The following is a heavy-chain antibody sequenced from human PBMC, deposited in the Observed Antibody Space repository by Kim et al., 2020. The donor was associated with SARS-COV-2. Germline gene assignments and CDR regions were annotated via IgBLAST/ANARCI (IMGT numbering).Heavy chain of an antibody. CDR2: ISYDGSNK. V-gene: IGHV3-30*04. CDR1: GFTFSSYA. CDR3: ARDEDIVVVVAATEKSSRYYGMDV. J-gene: IGHJ6*02. D-gene: IGHD2-15*01. Sequence: GGSLRLSCAASGFTFSSYAMHWVRQAPGKGLEWVAVISYDGSNKYYADSVKGRFTISRDNSKNTLYLQMNSLRAEDTAVYYCARDEDIVVVVAATEKSSRYYGMDVWGQGTTVTVSS.